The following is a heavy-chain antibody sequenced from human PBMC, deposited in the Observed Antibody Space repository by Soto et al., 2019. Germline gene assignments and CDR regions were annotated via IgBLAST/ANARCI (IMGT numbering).Heavy chain of an antibody. V-gene: IGHV3-74*01. D-gene: IGHD6-19*01. CDR2: INSDGSTT. CDR3: AKDRSSGAYNWFDP. J-gene: IGHJ5*02. CDR1: GFTFSSYW. Sequence: GSLRISCTASGFTFSSYWMHLVRQAPGKGLVWVSHINSDGSTTNYADSVKGRFTISRDNAKNTLYLQMNSLRAEDTAVYYCAKDRSSGAYNWFDPRGQGILVTVS.